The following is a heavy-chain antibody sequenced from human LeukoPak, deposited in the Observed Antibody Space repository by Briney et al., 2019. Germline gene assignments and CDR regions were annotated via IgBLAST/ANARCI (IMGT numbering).Heavy chain of an antibody. J-gene: IGHJ4*02. CDR1: GGTFSSYA. Sequence: SVKVSCKASGGTFSSYAIGWVRQAPGQGLEWMGRIIPILGIANYAQKLQGRVTITADKSTSTAYMELSSLRSEDTAVYYCASRAKDYSNSDYWGQGTLVTVSS. CDR2: IIPILGIA. CDR3: ASRAKDYSNSDY. D-gene: IGHD4-11*01. V-gene: IGHV1-69*04.